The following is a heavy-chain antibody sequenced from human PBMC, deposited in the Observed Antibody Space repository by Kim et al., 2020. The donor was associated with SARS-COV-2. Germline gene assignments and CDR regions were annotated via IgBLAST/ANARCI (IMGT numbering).Heavy chain of an antibody. CDR3: ARDVSVAAASVNAFDI. CDR2: ISSSSSYI. V-gene: IGHV3-21*01. D-gene: IGHD6-13*01. Sequence: GGSLRLSCAASGFTFSSYSMNWVRQAPGKGLEWVSSISSSSSYIYYADSVKGRFTISRDNAKNSLYLQMNSLRAEDTAVYYCARDVSVAAASVNAFDIWGQGTMVTVSS. CDR1: GFTFSSYS. J-gene: IGHJ3*02.